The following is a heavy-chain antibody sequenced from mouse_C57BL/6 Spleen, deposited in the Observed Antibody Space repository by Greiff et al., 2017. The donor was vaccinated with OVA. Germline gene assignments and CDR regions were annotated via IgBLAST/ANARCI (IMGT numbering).Heavy chain of an antibody. D-gene: IGHD1-1*01. CDR2: ISSGGSYT. Sequence: EVQRVESGGDLVKPGGSLKLSCAASGFTFSSYGMSWVRQTPDKRLEWVATISSGGSYTYYPDSVKGRFTISRDNAKNTLYLQMSSLKSEDTAMYYCARHYGSSYYFDYWGQGTTLTVSS. CDR1: GFTFSSYG. CDR3: ARHYGSSYYFDY. V-gene: IGHV5-6*01. J-gene: IGHJ2*01.